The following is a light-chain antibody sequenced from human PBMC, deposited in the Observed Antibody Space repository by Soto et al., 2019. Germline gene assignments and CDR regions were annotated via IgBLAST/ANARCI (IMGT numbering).Light chain of an antibody. J-gene: IGLJ1*01. CDR3: CSYAGSITFV. Sequence: QSVLTQPASVSGSPGQSITISCTGTSGDVGIYNLVSWYQQRPDKAPKLVIYEGTKRPSGVSNRFSGSKSGNTASLTISGLQADDEADYYCCSYAGSITFVFGTGTKVTVL. CDR2: EGT. V-gene: IGLV2-23*01. CDR1: SGDVGIYNL.